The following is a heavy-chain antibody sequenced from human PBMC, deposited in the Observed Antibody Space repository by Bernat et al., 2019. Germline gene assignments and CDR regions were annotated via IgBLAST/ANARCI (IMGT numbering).Heavy chain of an antibody. CDR3: AREELYGDYGY. CDR1: GYTFTGYN. D-gene: IGHD4-17*01. Sequence: QVQLVQSGAEVKKPGASVKVSCKASGYTFTGYNMHWVRKAPGQGLEWMGWINPNSGGTNYAQKFQGRVTMTRDTSIGTAYMEVSRLRSDDSAVYYCAREELYGDYGYWGQGTLVTVSS. CDR2: INPNSGGT. J-gene: IGHJ4*02. V-gene: IGHV1-2*02.